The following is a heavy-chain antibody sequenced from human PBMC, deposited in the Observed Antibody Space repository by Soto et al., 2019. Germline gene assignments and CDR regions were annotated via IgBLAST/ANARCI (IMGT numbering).Heavy chain of an antibody. CDR2: ISGSGGST. D-gene: IGHD2-15*01. CDR1: GFTFSSYA. J-gene: IGHJ4*02. V-gene: IGHV3-23*01. CDR3: AKGRWGGDVVVVAAADY. Sequence: GGSLRLSCAASGFTFSSYAMSWVRQAPGKGLEWVSAISGSGGSTYYADSVKGRFTISRDNSKNTLYLQMNSLRAEDTAVYYCAKGRWGGDVVVVAAADYWGQGTLVTVSS.